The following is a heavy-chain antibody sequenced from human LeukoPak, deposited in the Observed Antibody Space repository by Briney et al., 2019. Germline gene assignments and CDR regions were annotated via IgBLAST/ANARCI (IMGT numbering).Heavy chain of an antibody. D-gene: IGHD3-10*01. CDR1: GYTFTNYG. J-gene: IGHJ4*02. CDR2: ISAYNGNT. CDR3: ARAYYYGSGSYGLDY. Sequence: ASVKVSCKASGYTFTNYGISWVRQAPGHGLEWMGWISAYNGNTNYAQKLQGRVTMTTDTSTSTAYMELRSLRSDDTAVYYCARAYYYGSGSYGLDYWGQGTLVTVSS. V-gene: IGHV1-18*01.